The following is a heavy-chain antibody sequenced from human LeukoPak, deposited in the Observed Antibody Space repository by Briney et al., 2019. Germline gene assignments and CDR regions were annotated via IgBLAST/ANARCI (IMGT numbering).Heavy chain of an antibody. CDR3: ATSRGYFFRWFQH. J-gene: IGHJ1*01. CDR2: ISSSGSTI. D-gene: IGHD3-22*01. V-gene: IGHV3-48*03. Sequence: GGSLRLSCSASGFTFSNYEMNWVRQAPGKGLEWVSYISSSGSTIYYADSVKGRFTISRDNAKSSLYLQMNSLRAGDTAVYYCATSRGYFFRWFQHWGQGTLVTVSS. CDR1: GFTFSNYE.